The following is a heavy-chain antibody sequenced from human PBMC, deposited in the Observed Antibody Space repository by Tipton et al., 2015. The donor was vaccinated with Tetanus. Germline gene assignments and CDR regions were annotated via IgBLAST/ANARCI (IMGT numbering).Heavy chain of an antibody. Sequence: TLSLTCTVSGVSISSSSYYWGWIRQPPGRGLEWIGSIYDSESTYYNPSLKSRVTISVDTSKNQFSLKLSSVTAADTAVYYCARTSISAADYCFDYWGQGALVTVSS. CDR1: GVSISSSSYY. CDR3: ARTSISAADYCFDY. V-gene: IGHV4-39*01. J-gene: IGHJ4*02. D-gene: IGHD2-2*01. CDR2: IYDSEST.